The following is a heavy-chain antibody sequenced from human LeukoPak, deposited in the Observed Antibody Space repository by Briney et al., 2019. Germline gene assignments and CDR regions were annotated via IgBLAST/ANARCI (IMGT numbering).Heavy chain of an antibody. CDR2: ISYDGSDK. J-gene: IGHJ4*02. CDR3: AKGGDRGGYYFDY. D-gene: IGHD5-24*01. Sequence: GGSLRLSCATSGFTFSNYGIHWVRQAPGKGLEWVAVISYDGSDKYYAASVKGRFTISRDNSKNTLYLQMNSLRAEDTAVYYCAKGGDRGGYYFDYWGQGTLVTVSS. CDR1: GFTFSNYG. V-gene: IGHV3-30*18.